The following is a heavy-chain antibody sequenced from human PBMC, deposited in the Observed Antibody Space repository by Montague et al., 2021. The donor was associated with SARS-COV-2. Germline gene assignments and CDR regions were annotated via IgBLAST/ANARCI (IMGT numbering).Heavy chain of an antibody. Sequence: ETLSLTCTVSGASMSGSYWGWVRQPPGKGPEWIGNIYSSGSTHYNPPLKSRATISVDTSKSQFSLRLTSVTAADTAVYSCVREGRSSAYAMDYWGQGTLVTVSS. D-gene: IGHD3-22*01. CDR3: VREGRSSAYAMDY. CDR2: IYSSGST. J-gene: IGHJ4*02. CDR1: GASMSGSY. V-gene: IGHV4-59*01.